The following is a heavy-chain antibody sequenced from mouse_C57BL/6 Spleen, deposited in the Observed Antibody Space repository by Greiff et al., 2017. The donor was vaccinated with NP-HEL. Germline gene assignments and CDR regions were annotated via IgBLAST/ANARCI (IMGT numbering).Heavy chain of an antibody. CDR3: AILVNWYFDV. Sequence: QVQLQQSGPELVKPGASVKISCKASGYAFSSSWMNWVKQRPGKGLEWIGRIYPGDGDTNSNGKFKGKATLTADKSSSTAYMQLSSLTSEDSAVYFCAILVNWYFDVWGTGTTVTVSS. V-gene: IGHV1-82*01. CDR1: GYAFSSSW. D-gene: IGHD2-2*01. J-gene: IGHJ1*03. CDR2: IYPGDGDT.